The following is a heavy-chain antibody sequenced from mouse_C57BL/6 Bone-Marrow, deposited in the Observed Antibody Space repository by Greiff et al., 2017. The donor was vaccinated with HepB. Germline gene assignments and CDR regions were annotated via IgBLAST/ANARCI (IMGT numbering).Heavy chain of an antibody. CDR1: GFTFSDAW. V-gene: IGHV6-6*01. CDR2: IRNKANNHAT. Sequence: EVQLQQSGGGLVQPGGSMKLSCAASGFTFSDAWMDWVRQSPEKGLEWVAEIRNKANNHATYYAESVKGRFTISRDDSKSSVYLQMNSLRAEDTGIYYCTRRIYYWADYWGQGTTLTVSS. J-gene: IGHJ2*01. D-gene: IGHD1-1*01. CDR3: TRRIYYWADY.